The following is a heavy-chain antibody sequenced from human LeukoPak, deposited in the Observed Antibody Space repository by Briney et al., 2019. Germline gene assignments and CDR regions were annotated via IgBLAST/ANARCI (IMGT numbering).Heavy chain of an antibody. CDR3: ARGSYYGSGSLQGY. CDR1: GYTFTDYY. J-gene: IGHJ4*02. V-gene: IGHV1-2*02. Sequence: ASVKVSCKASGYTFTDYYLQWVRQAPGQGLEWMGWINPDSGGTNYAQKFQGRVTMTRDTSITTGYMELTSLTSDDTAVYYCARGSYYGSGSLQGYWGQGTLVTVSS. CDR2: INPDSGGT. D-gene: IGHD3-10*01.